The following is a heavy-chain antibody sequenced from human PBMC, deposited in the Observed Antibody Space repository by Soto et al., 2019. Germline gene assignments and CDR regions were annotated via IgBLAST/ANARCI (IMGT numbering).Heavy chain of an antibody. CDR1: GFTFSSYA. Sequence: GGSLRLSCAASGFTFSSYAMSWVRQAPGKGLEWVSAISGSGGSTYYADSVKGRFTISRDNSKNTLYLQMNSLRAEDTAVYYCATQGPPTPLWSAPTRYYYYYYGMDVWGQGTTVTVSS. CDR3: ATQGPPTPLWSAPTRYYYYYYGMDV. J-gene: IGHJ6*02. CDR2: ISGSGGST. V-gene: IGHV3-23*01. D-gene: IGHD3-3*01.